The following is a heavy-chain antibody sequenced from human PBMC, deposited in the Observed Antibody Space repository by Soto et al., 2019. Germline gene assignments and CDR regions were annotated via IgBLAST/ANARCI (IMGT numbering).Heavy chain of an antibody. CDR1: GYTFTSYD. CDR2: MNPNSGNT. CDR3: ARDGTYYDYIWGSYRKDGFDI. V-gene: IGHV1-8*01. J-gene: IGHJ3*02. Sequence: ASVKLSCKASGYTFTSYDLNWVRQATAQGLEWMGWMNPNSGNTGYAQKFQGSVTMTRNTSISTAYMELSSLRSEDTAVYYCARDGTYYDYIWGSYRKDGFDIWGQGTMVTVSS. D-gene: IGHD3-16*02.